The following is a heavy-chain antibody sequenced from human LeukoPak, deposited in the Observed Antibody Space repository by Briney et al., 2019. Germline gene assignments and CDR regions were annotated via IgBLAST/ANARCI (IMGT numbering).Heavy chain of an antibody. Sequence: SVKVSCKASGGTFSSYAISWLRQAPEQGLEWMGRIIPIFGTANYAQKFQGRVTITTDESTSTAYMELSSLRSEDTAVYYCARDNYDSSGYYDYWGQGTLVTVSS. CDR1: GGTFSSYA. D-gene: IGHD3-22*01. V-gene: IGHV1-69*05. CDR3: ARDNYDSSGYYDY. J-gene: IGHJ4*02. CDR2: IIPIFGTA.